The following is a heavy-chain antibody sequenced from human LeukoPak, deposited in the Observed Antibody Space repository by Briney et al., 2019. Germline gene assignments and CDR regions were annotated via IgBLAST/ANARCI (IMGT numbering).Heavy chain of an antibody. CDR3: AKDMWSTTNNWFDP. Sequence: GGSLRLSCAASGFTFDDYAMHWVRQAPGKGLEWVSGISWNSGSIGYADSVKGRFTISRDNAKNSLYLQMNSLRAEDTALYYCAKDMWSTTNNWFDPWGQGTLVTVSS. CDR2: ISWNSGSI. J-gene: IGHJ5*02. D-gene: IGHD1-14*01. CDR1: GFTFDDYA. V-gene: IGHV3-9*01.